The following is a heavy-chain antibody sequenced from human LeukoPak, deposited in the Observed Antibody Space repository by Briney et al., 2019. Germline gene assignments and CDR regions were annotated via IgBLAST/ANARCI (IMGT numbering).Heavy chain of an antibody. J-gene: IGHJ6*02. CDR2: ISGGSGST. D-gene: IGHD2-15*01. CDR3: AKVRTYCSGGTCYSHHFYGMDV. V-gene: IGHV3-23*01. CDR1: GFTFTNAW. Sequence: GGSLRLSCAASGFTFTNAWMSWVRQAPGKGLQWVSGISGGSGSTYYADSVKGRFTISRDNPKNTLYLQMNTLRAEDTAVYYCAKVRTYCSGGTCYSHHFYGMDVWGQGTTVTVSS.